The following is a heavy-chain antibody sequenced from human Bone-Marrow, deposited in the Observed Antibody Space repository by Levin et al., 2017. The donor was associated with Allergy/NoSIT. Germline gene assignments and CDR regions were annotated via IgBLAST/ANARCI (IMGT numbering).Heavy chain of an antibody. D-gene: IGHD2-2*01. J-gene: IGHJ4*02. V-gene: IGHV3-23*01. CDR2: ITDSGGTT. CDR3: AKHAPSGRHWYQPLDY. CDR1: GFTFSNCA. Sequence: PGGSLRLSCVASGFTFSNCAMSWVRQGPGKGLEWVSSITDSGGTTHYEDSVKGRFTISRDNSKNTLHLQTNSLRAEDTAVYYCAKHAPSGRHWYQPLDYWGQGTLVTVSS.